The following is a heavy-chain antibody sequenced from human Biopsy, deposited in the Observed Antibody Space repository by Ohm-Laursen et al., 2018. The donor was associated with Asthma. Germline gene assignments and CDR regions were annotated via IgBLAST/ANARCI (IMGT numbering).Heavy chain of an antibody. J-gene: IGHJ3*02. CDR1: GFSFNSYG. D-gene: IGHD3-3*01. CDR2: MSFDGRQT. CDR3: AKERYYDFWSGSTI. V-gene: IGHV3-30*18. Sequence: SLRLSCTASGFSFNSYGMHWVRQAPGKGLEWVAVMSFDGRQTYYADSVKGRFTISRDNSKNTLYLQMNSLRAEDTAVYYCAKERYYDFWSGSTIWGQGTMVTVSS.